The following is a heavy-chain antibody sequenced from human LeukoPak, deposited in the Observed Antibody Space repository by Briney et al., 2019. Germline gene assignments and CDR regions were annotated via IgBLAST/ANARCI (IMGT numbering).Heavy chain of an antibody. CDR3: AKNPSGVDIAATEP. Sequence: GGSLRLSCAASGFTFSNYAMRWVRQAPGKGLEWVSGISGSGDSTYYADSVKGRFTISRDNSKNTLYLQMNSLRPEGTAVYYCAKNPSGVDIAATEPWGQGTLVTVSS. CDR2: ISGSGDST. D-gene: IGHD6-13*01. V-gene: IGHV3-23*01. CDR1: GFTFSNYA. J-gene: IGHJ5*02.